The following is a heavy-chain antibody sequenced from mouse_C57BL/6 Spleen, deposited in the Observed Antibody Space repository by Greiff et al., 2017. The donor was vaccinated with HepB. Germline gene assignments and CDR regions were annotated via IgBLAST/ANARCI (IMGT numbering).Heavy chain of an antibody. D-gene: IGHD1-1*01. CDR3: ARGRYYGSSPYAMDY. V-gene: IGHV5-17*01. J-gene: IGHJ4*01. CDR1: GFTFSDYG. CDR2: ISSGSSTI. Sequence: EVKLVESGGGLVKPGGSLKLSCAASGFTFSDYGMHWVRQAPEKGLEWVAYISSGSSTIYYADTVKGRFTISRDNAKNTLFLQMTSLRSEDTAMYYCARGRYYGSSPYAMDYWGQGTSVTVSS.